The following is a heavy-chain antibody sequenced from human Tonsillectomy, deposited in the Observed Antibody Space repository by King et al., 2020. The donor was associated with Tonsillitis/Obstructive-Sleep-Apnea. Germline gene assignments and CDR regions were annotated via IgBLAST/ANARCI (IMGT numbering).Heavy chain of an antibody. Sequence: QLVQSGAEVKTPGASVKVSCKASGYTFTRYYIHWVRQARGQGLEWMGIINPSTGITTYAQKFQGRVTMTTDTSASTVYLELGSLRSEDTAVYYCARDDVVGRYIDSWGQGTLVTVSS. CDR3: ARDDVVGRYIDS. V-gene: IGHV1-46*01. J-gene: IGHJ4*02. CDR2: INPSTGIT. D-gene: IGHD1-14*01. CDR1: GYTFTRYY.